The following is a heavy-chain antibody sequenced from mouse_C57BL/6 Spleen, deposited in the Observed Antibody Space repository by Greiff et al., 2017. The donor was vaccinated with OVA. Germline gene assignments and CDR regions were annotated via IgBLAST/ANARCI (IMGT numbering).Heavy chain of an antibody. V-gene: IGHV5-4*03. CDR1: GFTFSSYA. Sequence: EVKVVESGGGLVKPGGSLKLSCAASGFTFSSYAMSWVRQTPETRLEWVATLSDGGSYTYYPDNVKGRFTISRAHAKNNLYLQMIHLKSEDTAMYYCARGAYYSNPYFDYWGQGTTLTVSS. J-gene: IGHJ2*01. D-gene: IGHD2-5*01. CDR2: LSDGGSYT. CDR3: ARGAYYSNPYFDY.